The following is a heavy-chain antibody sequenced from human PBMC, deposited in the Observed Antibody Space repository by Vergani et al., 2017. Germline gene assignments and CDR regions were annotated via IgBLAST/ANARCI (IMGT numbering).Heavy chain of an antibody. D-gene: IGHD3-22*01. CDR3: ARDMRDYYDSSGHYYYYYGMDV. J-gene: IGHJ6*02. CDR2: ISDNGGTT. CDR1: GFTFRNYA. V-gene: IGHV3-23*01. Sequence: EVQLLESGGGLAQPGGSLRLSCAASGFTFRNYAMTWVRQAPGKGLEWVSIISDNGGTTYYADSVKGRFTISRDNSKDTLYLQMNSRRAEDTAVYYCARDMRDYYDSSGHYYYYYGMDVWGLGTTVTVSS.